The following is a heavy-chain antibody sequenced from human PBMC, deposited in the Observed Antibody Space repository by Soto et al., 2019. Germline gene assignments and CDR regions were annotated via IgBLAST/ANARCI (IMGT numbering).Heavy chain of an antibody. CDR2: IFHSGST. Sequence: SETLSLTCSVSGGSINSGDYYWTWVRQPPGKGLEWIGNIFHSGSTYYTPSLQSRVTISLDTSKNHFSLKLSSVTPADTAVYYCARDRYYGSGTYYNFYSGMDVWGQGTTVTVSS. V-gene: IGHV4-30-4*01. CDR1: GGSINSGDYY. J-gene: IGHJ6*02. D-gene: IGHD3-10*01. CDR3: ARDRYYGSGTYYNFYSGMDV.